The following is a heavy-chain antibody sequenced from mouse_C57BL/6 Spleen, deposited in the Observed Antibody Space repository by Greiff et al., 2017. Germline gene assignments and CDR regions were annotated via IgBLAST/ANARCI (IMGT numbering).Heavy chain of an antibody. Sequence: EVQLQQSGPELVKPGASVKISCKASGYTFTDYYMNWVKQSHGKSLEWIGDINPNNGGTSYNQKFKGKATLTVDKSSSTAYMELRSLTSEDSAVYYCARRERGIITFHFDYWGQGTTLTVSS. CDR3: ARRERGIITFHFDY. CDR2: INPNNGGT. V-gene: IGHV1-26*01. J-gene: IGHJ2*01. D-gene: IGHD1-1*01. CDR1: GYTFTDYY.